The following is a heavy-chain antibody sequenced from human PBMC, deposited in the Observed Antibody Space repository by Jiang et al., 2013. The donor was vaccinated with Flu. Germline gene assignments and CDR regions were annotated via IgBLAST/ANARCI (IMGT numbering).Heavy chain of an antibody. Sequence: EVKKPGESLKISCKGSGYSFTSYWIGWVRQMPGKGLEWMGIIYVGDSDTRYSPSFQGQVTISADKSISTAYLQWSSLKASDTAIYYCARLVGDCGGDCYHPNFDYWGQGSLVTVSS. CDR1: GYSFTSYW. D-gene: IGHD2-21*02. CDR3: ARLVGDCGGDCYHPNFDY. V-gene: IGHV5-51*01. J-gene: IGHJ4*02. CDR2: IYVGDSDT.